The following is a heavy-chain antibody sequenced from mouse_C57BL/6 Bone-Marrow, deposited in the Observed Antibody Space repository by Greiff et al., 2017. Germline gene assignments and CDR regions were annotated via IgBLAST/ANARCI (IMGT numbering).Heavy chain of an antibody. CDR3: AGMITTTRPRYWYFDV. D-gene: IGHD2-4*01. V-gene: IGHV1-14*01. CDR2: IYPYNDGT. J-gene: IGHJ1*03. CDR1: GYTFTSYV. Sequence: EVQLQQSGPELVKPGASVKMSCKASGYTFTSYVMHWVKQKPGQGLEWIGYIYPYNDGTKYNEKFKGKATLTSDKSSSTAYMELSSLTSEDSAVYYCAGMITTTRPRYWYFDVWGTGTTVTVSS.